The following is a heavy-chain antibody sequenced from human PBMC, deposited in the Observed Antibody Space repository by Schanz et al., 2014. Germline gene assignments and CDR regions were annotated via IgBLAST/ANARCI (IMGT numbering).Heavy chain of an antibody. J-gene: IGHJ5*02. V-gene: IGHV4-61*02. CDR2: IYSRGSS. D-gene: IGHD5-12*01. Sequence: QVQLQESGPGLVKPSQTLSLTCTVSGGSISSATYYWSWVRQPAGKGLEWIGRIYSRGSSTYNPSPKRRVTISTTPPNTQFPQKLTSVTAADTAVYYCARGGSVATIAPYTWFDPWGQGTLVTVSS. CDR3: ARGGSVATIAPYTWFDP. CDR1: GGSISSATYY.